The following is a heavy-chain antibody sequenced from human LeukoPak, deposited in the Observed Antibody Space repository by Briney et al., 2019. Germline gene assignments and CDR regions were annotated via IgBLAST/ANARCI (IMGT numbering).Heavy chain of an antibody. CDR1: GFTFSSYS. CDR2: ISGSGVTT. D-gene: IGHD3-16*01. Sequence: GGSLRLSCAASGFTFSSYSMNWVRQAPGKGLEWVSGISGSGVTTYYADSVKGRFTISRDNSKKTVYLQMNSPRAEDTAVYYCARDYAGDYWGQGTLVTVSS. CDR3: ARDYAGDY. V-gene: IGHV3-23*01. J-gene: IGHJ4*02.